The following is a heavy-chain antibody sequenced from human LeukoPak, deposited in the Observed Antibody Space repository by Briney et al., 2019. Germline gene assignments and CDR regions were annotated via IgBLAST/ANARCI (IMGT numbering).Heavy chain of an antibody. CDR3: AGDIISQYFQH. D-gene: IGHD3-10*01. J-gene: IGHJ1*01. CDR1: GGSISSYY. Sequence: SETLSLTCTVSGGSISSYYWSWIRQPPGKGLEWIGYIYYSGSTNYNPSLKSRVTISVDTSKNQFSLKLSSVTAADTAVYYCAGDIISQYFQHWGQGTLVTVSS. CDR2: IYYSGST. V-gene: IGHV4-59*01.